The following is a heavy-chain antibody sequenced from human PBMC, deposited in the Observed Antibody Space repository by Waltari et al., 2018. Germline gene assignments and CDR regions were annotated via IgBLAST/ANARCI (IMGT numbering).Heavy chain of an antibody. CDR2: ITSDGTDT. CDR3: VKALFASGMKYGVDV. D-gene: IGHD1-1*01. CDR1: GFCFNNFY. Sequence: ELQLLESGGGLVQPGGSLRLSCIASGFCFNNFYVCWVLQASGKGLEWVSHITSDGTDTYYADSVKGRFTVSRDDSRKTLFLHMSSLRAADTALYYCVKALFASGMKYGVDVWGQGTRVTVSS. V-gene: IGHV3-23*01. J-gene: IGHJ6*02.